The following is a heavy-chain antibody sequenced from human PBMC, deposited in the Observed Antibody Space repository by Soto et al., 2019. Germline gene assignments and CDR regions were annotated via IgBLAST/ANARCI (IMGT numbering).Heavy chain of an antibody. D-gene: IGHD2-15*01. V-gene: IGHV1-18*01. Sequence: VASVKVSCKASGYTFTSYGISWVRQAPGQGLEWMGWISAYNGNTNYAQKLQGRVTMTTDTSTSTAYMELRSLRSDDTAVYYCARDQGYCSGGSCYYYYGMDVWGQGTTVTVSS. CDR3: ARDQGYCSGGSCYYYYGMDV. CDR2: ISAYNGNT. J-gene: IGHJ6*02. CDR1: GYTFTSYG.